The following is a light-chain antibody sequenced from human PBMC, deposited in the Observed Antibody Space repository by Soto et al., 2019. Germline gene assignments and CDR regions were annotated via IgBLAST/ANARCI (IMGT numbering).Light chain of an antibody. J-gene: IGKJ2*01. V-gene: IGKV3-11*02. Sequence: EMVLTQSPATLSFAPGDRATLSCRASQSVGRYLAWYQQRPGQAPRLLIYDSSNRVTGIPARFSGNGSGRDVTLTISSLEHEDFAVYYCQYHTDWPPYTFGQGTTLEI. CDR2: DSS. CDR3: QYHTDWPPYT. CDR1: QSVGRY.